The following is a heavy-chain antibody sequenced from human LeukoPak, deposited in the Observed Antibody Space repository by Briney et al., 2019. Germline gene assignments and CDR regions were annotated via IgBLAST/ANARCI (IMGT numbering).Heavy chain of an antibody. Sequence: SETLSLTCTVSGGSISSYYWSWIRQPPGKGLEWIGRIYTSGSTNYNPSLKSRVTMSVDTSKNQFSLKLSSVTAADTAVYYCARYSPDYGDYEGYFDYWGQGTLVTVSS. V-gene: IGHV4-4*07. CDR2: IYTSGST. CDR3: ARYSPDYGDYEGYFDY. J-gene: IGHJ4*02. D-gene: IGHD4-17*01. CDR1: GGSISSYY.